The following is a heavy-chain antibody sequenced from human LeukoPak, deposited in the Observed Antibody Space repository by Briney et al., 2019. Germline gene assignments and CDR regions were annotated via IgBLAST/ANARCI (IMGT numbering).Heavy chain of an antibody. CDR2: IYHSGST. CDR1: GGSISSSNW. J-gene: IGHJ6*03. D-gene: IGHD2-15*01. V-gene: IGHV4-4*02. Sequence: PSETLSLTCAVAGGSISSSNWWSWIRQPPGKGLEWIGEIYHSGSTNYNPSLKSRVTISVDTSKNQFSLKLSSVTAADTAVYYCARVAAKGHYYYYYYYMDVWGKGTTVTISS. CDR3: ARVAAKGHYYYYYYYMDV.